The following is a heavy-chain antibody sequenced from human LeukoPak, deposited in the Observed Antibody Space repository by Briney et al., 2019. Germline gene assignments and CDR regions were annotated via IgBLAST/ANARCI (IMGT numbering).Heavy chain of an antibody. Sequence: SVKVSCKASGYTFTSYGISWVRQAPGQGLEWMGGIIPIFGTANYAQKFQGRVTITADESTSTAYMELSSLRSEDTAVYYCAREDPSTPAAPFDPWGQGTLVTVSS. J-gene: IGHJ5*02. CDR3: AREDPSTPAAPFDP. V-gene: IGHV1-69*13. CDR2: IIPIFGTA. CDR1: GYTFTSYG.